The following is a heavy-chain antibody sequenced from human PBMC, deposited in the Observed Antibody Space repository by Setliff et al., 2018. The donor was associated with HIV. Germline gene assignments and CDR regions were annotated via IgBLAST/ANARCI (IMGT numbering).Heavy chain of an antibody. CDR2: INAYSGNT. Sequence: ASVKVSCKASGYTFTSYGISWVRQAPGQGLEWMGWINAYSGNTNFAQKLQGRVTMTSDTSTSTAYLELRSLSSDDTAVYYCARDNEAIGWFGDRPDHILLFWGQGTMVTVS. J-gene: IGHJ3*01. CDR1: GYTFTSYG. V-gene: IGHV1-18*01. CDR3: ARDNEAIGWFGDRPDHILLF. D-gene: IGHD3-10*01.